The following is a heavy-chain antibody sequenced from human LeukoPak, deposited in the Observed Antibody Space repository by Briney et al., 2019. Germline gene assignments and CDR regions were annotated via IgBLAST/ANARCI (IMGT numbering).Heavy chain of an antibody. CDR1: GFTFSSYW. CDR3: ARLREIPVFGVVTKSTSYFDY. Sequence: GGSLRLSCAASGFTFSSYWMNWVRQAPGKGLEWVANIKQDGSEKYYVDSVKGRFTISRDNAKNSLYLQMNSLRAEDTAVYYCARLREIPVFGVVTKSTSYFDYWGQGTLVTVSS. J-gene: IGHJ4*02. V-gene: IGHV3-7*01. CDR2: IKQDGSEK. D-gene: IGHD3-3*01.